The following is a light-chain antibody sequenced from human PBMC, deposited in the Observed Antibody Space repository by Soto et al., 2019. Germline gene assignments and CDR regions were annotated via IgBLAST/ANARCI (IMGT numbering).Light chain of an antibody. CDR2: DVS. CDR1: SSDVGDYNH. Sequence: QSALTQPASVSGSPGQWITISCTGTSSDVGDYNHVSWYQQHPGKAPKLMIYDVSHRPSGVSNRFSGSKSGNTASLTISGIQAEDEADYYCSSYATISTLFGGGTKVTVL. J-gene: IGLJ2*01. CDR3: SSYATISTL. V-gene: IGLV2-14*01.